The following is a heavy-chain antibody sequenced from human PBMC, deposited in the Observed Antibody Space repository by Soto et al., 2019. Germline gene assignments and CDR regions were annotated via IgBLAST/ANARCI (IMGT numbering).Heavy chain of an antibody. CDR1: GYTFTSYA. Sequence: ASVKVSCKASGYTFTSYAMHWVRQAPGQRLEWMGWINAGNGNTKYSQKFQGRVTITRDTSASTAYMELSSLRSEDTAVYYCASDWMDTAMVGHFGYWGQVHLVTVSS. D-gene: IGHD5-18*01. V-gene: IGHV1-3*01. CDR3: ASDWMDTAMVGHFGY. J-gene: IGHJ4*02. CDR2: INAGNGNT.